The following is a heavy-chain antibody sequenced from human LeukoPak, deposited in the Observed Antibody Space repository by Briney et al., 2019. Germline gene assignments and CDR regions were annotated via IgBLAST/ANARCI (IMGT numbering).Heavy chain of an antibody. J-gene: IGHJ4*02. CDR2: IYSGGST. Sequence: GGSLRLSCAASGFTVSSNFMGWVRQAPGKGLKWASVIYSGGSTYYADSVKGRFTISRDNSKNTLYLQMKSLAAEDTAVYYCARLDGPTVTSFDYWGQGTLVTVSS. V-gene: IGHV3-53*01. CDR1: GFTVSSNF. D-gene: IGHD4-17*01. CDR3: ARLDGPTVTSFDY.